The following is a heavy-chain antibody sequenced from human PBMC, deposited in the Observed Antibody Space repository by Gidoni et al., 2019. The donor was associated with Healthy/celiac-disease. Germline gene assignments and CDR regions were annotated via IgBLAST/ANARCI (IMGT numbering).Heavy chain of an antibody. CDR3: ARVTMWEGHDAFDI. CDR1: GASISSYY. J-gene: IGHJ3*02. V-gene: IGHV4-59*01. CDR2: IYYSGRT. Sequence: GPGLVNPSETLSLTCTASGASISSYYWSWIRQPPGKGLEWIGYIYYSGRTNYNPSLKSRVTISVDTSKNQFSLKLSSETAADTAGYYCARVTMWEGHDAFDIWGQGTMVTVSS. D-gene: IGHD1-26*01.